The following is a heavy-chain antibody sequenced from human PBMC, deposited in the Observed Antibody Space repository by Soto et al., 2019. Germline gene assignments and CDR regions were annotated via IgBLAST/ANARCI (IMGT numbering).Heavy chain of an antibody. CDR3: ARLGAYSGSYYGDAFDI. Sequence: ESLKLSFKGSGYIFTIYWIVWGRQIPWEVLEWMGIIYPGDSDTRYSPSFQGQVTISADKSISTAYLQWSSLKASDTAMYYCARLGAYSGSYYGDAFDIWGQGTMVTVSS. CDR2: IYPGDSDT. CDR1: GYIFTIYW. D-gene: IGHD1-26*01. J-gene: IGHJ3*02. V-gene: IGHV5-51*01.